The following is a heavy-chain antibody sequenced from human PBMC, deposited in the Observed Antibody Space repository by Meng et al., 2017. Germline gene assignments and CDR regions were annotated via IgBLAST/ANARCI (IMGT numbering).Heavy chain of an antibody. D-gene: IGHD2-15*01. CDR3: ARALFRDRYCSGGSCATDY. V-gene: IGHV3-21*01. CDR2: ISSSSSYI. Sequence: GGSLRLSCAASGFTFSSYSMNWVRQAPGKGLEWVSSISSSSSYIYYADSVKGRFTISRDNAKNSLYLQMNSLRAEDTAVYYCARALFRDRYCSGGSCATDYWGQGTLVTVSS. CDR1: GFTFSSYS. J-gene: IGHJ4*02.